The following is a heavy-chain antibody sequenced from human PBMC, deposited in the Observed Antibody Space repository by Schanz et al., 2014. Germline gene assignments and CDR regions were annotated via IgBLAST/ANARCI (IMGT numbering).Heavy chain of an antibody. CDR2: IHTGSGNT. D-gene: IGHD3-3*01. CDR1: GYTFAGHA. J-gene: IGHJ6*03. Sequence: QVQLVQSVAEVKKPGASVKVSCQASGYTFAGHAVHWVRQAPGQGPEWVGWIHTGSGNTKYSQKFEGRVTITRDTSASIVYMELSSLRSEDTAVFFCASGEARVTSSGVVIVPMNVWGKGTTVIVSS. CDR3: ASGEARVTSSGVVIVPMNV. V-gene: IGHV1-3*04.